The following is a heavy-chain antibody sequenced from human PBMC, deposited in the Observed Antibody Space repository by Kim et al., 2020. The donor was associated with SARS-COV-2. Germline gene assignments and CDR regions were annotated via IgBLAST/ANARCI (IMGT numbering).Heavy chain of an antibody. V-gene: IGHV3-43*02. CDR1: GFTFDDYA. D-gene: IGHD5-12*01. Sequence: GGSLRLSCAASGFTFDDYAMHWVRQAPGKGLEWVSLISGDGGSTYYADSVKGRFTISRDNSKNSLYLQMNSLRTEDTALYYCAKDINTRGYDFYYYYGMDVWGQGTTVTVSS. CDR2: ISGDGGST. J-gene: IGHJ6*02. CDR3: AKDINTRGYDFYYYYGMDV.